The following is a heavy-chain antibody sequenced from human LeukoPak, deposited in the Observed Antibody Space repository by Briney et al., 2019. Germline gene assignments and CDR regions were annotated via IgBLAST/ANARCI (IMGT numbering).Heavy chain of an antibody. V-gene: IGHV1-18*01. J-gene: IGHJ6*03. CDR1: GYTFTSYG. CDR3: ARDREDIVVVPAAIPLHYYYYYMDV. D-gene: IGHD2-2*02. Sequence: GASVKVSCKASGYTFTSYGISWVRQAPGQGLEWMGWISAYNGNTNYAQKLQGRVTMTTDTSTSTAYMELRSLRSDDTAVYYCARDREDIVVVPAAIPLHYYYYYMDVWGKGTTVTVSS. CDR2: ISAYNGNT.